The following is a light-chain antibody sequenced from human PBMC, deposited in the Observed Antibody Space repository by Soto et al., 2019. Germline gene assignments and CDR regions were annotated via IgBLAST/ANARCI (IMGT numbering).Light chain of an antibody. Sequence: EMVLTQSPGTLSLSPGERATLSCRASQSVSRSLLAWYQQKPGQAPRLLIYGASTRATGIADRFSGSGSGTDFTLTISRLEPEDFAVYYCQQYGNPPPYSFGQGTKVDIK. CDR2: GAS. CDR3: QQYGNPPPYS. CDR1: QSVSRSL. J-gene: IGKJ2*03. V-gene: IGKV3-20*01.